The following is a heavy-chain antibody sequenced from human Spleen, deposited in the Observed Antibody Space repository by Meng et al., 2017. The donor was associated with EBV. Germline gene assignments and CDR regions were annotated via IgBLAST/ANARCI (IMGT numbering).Heavy chain of an antibody. Sequence: HVQLVQSGAEGKKPGSSVKVSCKTSGGTFRSDAISWVRQGPGQGLEWMGGLIPMSGAPHYAQKFQDRVTITADESTSTHYMDLSGLRSEDTAVYYCASESGRGFTPDYWGQGTLVTVSS. V-gene: IGHV1-69*01. J-gene: IGHJ4*02. CDR3: ASESGRGFTPDY. CDR2: LIPMSGAP. D-gene: IGHD3-10*01. CDR1: GGTFRSDA.